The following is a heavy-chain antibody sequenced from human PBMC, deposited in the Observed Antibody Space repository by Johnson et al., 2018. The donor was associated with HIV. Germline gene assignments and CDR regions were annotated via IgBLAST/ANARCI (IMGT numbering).Heavy chain of an antibody. CDR1: GFTVSSNY. Sequence: VQLVESGGGVVQPGRSLRLSCAASGFTVSSNYMSWVRQAPGKGLEWVSIIYSGGRTYYADSVKGSFTISRDNSKNTLYLQMNSLRAEDTAVYYCARVGQKLVPVPRGAFDIWGQGTMVTVSS. V-gene: IGHV3-66*01. CDR3: ARVGQKLVPVPRGAFDI. D-gene: IGHD6-6*01. CDR2: IYSGGRT. J-gene: IGHJ3*02.